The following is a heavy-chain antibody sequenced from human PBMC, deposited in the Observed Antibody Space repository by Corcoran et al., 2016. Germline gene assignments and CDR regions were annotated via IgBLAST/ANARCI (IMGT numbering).Heavy chain of an antibody. Sequence: QVQLVQSGAEVKKPGASVKVSCKASGYTFTGYYMHWVRQAPGQGLVWMGWINPNSGGTNYAQKFQGRVTMTRDTSISTAYMELSRLRSDDTAVYYCAREGYYGSGSYPSDYWGQGTLVTVSS. V-gene: IGHV1-2*02. J-gene: IGHJ4*02. CDR1: GYTFTGYY. CDR3: AREGYYGSGSYPSDY. D-gene: IGHD3-10*01. CDR2: INPNSGGT.